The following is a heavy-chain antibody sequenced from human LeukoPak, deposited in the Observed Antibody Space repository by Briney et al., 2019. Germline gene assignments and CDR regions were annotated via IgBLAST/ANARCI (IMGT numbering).Heavy chain of an antibody. CDR1: GYSISSSNW. J-gene: IGHJ4*02. V-gene: IGHV4-28*01. Sequence: SETLSLTCAVSGYSISSSNWWGWIRPPPGKGLEWIGYISYSGSAYYNPSLKSRVTMSIDTSKNQFSLKLNSVTAVDTAVYYCARTALDTTTYFHYWGQGTLVIVSS. CDR3: ARTALDTTTYFHY. CDR2: ISYSGSA. D-gene: IGHD5-18*01.